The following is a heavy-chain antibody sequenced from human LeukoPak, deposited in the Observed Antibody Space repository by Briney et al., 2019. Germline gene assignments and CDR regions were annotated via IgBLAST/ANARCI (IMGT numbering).Heavy chain of an antibody. J-gene: IGHJ1*01. Sequence: ASVKVSCKASGYTFTGYYMHWVRQAPGQGLEWMGWINPNSGGTNYAQKFQGRVTMTRDTSISTAYMELSRLGSDDTAVYYCARGLAASVKYFQHWGQGTLVTVSS. CDR2: INPNSGGT. D-gene: IGHD6-25*01. V-gene: IGHV1-2*02. CDR3: ARGLAASVKYFQH. CDR1: GYTFTGYY.